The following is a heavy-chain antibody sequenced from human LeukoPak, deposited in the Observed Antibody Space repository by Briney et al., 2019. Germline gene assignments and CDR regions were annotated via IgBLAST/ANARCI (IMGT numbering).Heavy chain of an antibody. J-gene: IGHJ6*03. CDR2: IIPMFATT. D-gene: IGHD5-24*01. V-gene: IGHV1-69*06. CDR1: GGTFSSYA. Sequence: ASVKVSRKASGGTFSSYAISWVRQAPGQGLEWMGGIIPMFATTNYTQKFQGRVTITADKSTSTAYMELSSLRSEDTALYYCARDRKDGYNSLDFNYMDVWGKGTTVTVSS. CDR3: ARDRKDGYNSLDFNYMDV.